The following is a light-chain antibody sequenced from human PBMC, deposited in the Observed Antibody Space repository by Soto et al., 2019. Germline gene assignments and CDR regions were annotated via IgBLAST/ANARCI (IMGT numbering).Light chain of an antibody. Sequence: QSALTQPASVSGSPGQSITISCTGTSSDVGTYNSVSWYQQHPGKAPKLMIYDVSYRPSGVSDRFSGSKSGNTASLTISGLQAEDEADYYCSSYTSSSTSVVFGGGTKLTVL. J-gene: IGLJ2*01. CDR2: DVS. V-gene: IGLV2-14*01. CDR3: SSYTSSSTSVV. CDR1: SSDVGTYNS.